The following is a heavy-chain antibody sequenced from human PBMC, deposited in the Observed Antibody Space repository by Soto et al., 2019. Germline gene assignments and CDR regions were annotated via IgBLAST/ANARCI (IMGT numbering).Heavy chain of an antibody. CDR1: GFTFDYYW. CDR3: ARGDRGGFDL. V-gene: IGHV3-74*01. J-gene: IGHJ3*01. CDR2: VHSGGTTT. Sequence: EVQLVESGGGLVQPGESLRLSCAASGFTFDYYWMHWVRQAPGKGLVWVSRVHSGGTTTTYADSVKGRFTISRDNARNTVSLQMSSLSAEDTAIDYCARGDRGGFDLWGHGTMVTVSS. D-gene: IGHD3-10*01.